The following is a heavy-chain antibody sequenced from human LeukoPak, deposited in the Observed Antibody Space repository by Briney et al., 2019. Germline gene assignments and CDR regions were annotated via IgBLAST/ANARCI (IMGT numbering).Heavy chain of an antibody. Sequence: ASVKVSCKASGGTFSSYAISWVRQAPGQGLEWMGWISAYNGNTNYAQKLQGRVTMTTDTSTSTAYMELRSLRSDDTAVYYCARDLAYYDFWSGTNTPYYYMDVWGKGTTVTVSS. D-gene: IGHD3-3*01. CDR1: GGTFSSYA. V-gene: IGHV1-18*01. CDR3: ARDLAYYDFWSGTNTPYYYMDV. CDR2: ISAYNGNT. J-gene: IGHJ6*03.